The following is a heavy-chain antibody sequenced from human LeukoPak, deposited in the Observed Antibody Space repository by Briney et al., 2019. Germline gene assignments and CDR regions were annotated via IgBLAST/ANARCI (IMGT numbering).Heavy chain of an antibody. V-gene: IGHV2-5*02. J-gene: IGHJ3*02. Sequence: SGPTLVKPTQTLTXTCTFSGFSLSTSGVGVGWIRQPPGKALEWLALIYWVDDKRYSPSLKSRHTITKDTSKNQVVLTMTNMDAVDTATYYCAHRYIGGTMVRGVNDAFDIWGQGTMVTVSS. CDR1: GFSLSTSGVG. D-gene: IGHD3-10*01. CDR3: AHRYIGGTMVRGVNDAFDI. CDR2: IYWVDDK.